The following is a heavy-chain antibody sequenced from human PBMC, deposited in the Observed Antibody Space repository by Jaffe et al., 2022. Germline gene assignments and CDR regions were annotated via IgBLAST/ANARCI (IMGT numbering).Heavy chain of an antibody. J-gene: IGHJ5*02. CDR1: GGSISSGSYY. CDR2: IYTSGST. CDR3: ARDHFLLGNWFDP. V-gene: IGHV4-61*02. Sequence: QVQLQESGPGLVKPSQTLSLTCTVSGGSISSGSYYWSWIRQPAGKGLEWIGRIYTSGSTNYNPSLKSRVTISVDTSKNQFSLKLSSVTAADTAVYYCARDHFLLGNWFDPWGQGTLVTVSS. D-gene: IGHD2-8*02.